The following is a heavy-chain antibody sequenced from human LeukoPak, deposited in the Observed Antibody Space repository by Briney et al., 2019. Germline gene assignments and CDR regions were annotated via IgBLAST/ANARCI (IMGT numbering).Heavy chain of an antibody. CDR3: ARHKGGYGDLRYYFDY. J-gene: IGHJ4*02. Sequence: GESLQISCKGSGYSFTSYWIGWVRQMPGKGLVWMGTIYPGDSDTRYSPSFQGQVPISADKSISTAYLQWSSLKASDTAMYYCARHKGGYGDLRYYFDYWGQGTLVTVSS. CDR2: IYPGDSDT. D-gene: IGHD4-17*01. V-gene: IGHV5-51*01. CDR1: GYSFTSYW.